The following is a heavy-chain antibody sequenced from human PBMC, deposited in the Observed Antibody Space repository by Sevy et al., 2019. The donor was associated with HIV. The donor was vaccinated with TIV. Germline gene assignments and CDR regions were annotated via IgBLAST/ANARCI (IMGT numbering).Heavy chain of an antibody. J-gene: IGHJ6*02. CDR2: ISSRGSTI. CDR1: GFILSDFY. V-gene: IGHV3-11*01. Sequence: GGSLRLSCTASGFILSDFYMSWVRQAPGKGLEWISYISSRGSTIYYADSVKGRFTISRDNVKNSLYLQMNSLTAEDTAVYYCARDHVVVEPLANYGMDVWGQGTTVTVSS. CDR3: ARDHVVVEPLANYGMDV. D-gene: IGHD2-2*01.